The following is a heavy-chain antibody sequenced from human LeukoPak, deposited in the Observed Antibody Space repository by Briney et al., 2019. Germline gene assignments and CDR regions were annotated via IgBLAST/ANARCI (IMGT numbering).Heavy chain of an antibody. CDR1: GFTFSSYG. CDR3: AKDGAMVRGFYDY. J-gene: IGHJ4*02. CDR2: ISYDGGNK. V-gene: IGHV3-30*18. Sequence: GGSLRLSCAASGFTFSSYGMNWVRQAPGKGLEWVAIISYDGGNKYYVDSVKGRFTISRDNSKNTLYLQMNSLRAEDTAVYYCAKDGAMVRGFYDYWGQGTLVTVSS. D-gene: IGHD3-10*01.